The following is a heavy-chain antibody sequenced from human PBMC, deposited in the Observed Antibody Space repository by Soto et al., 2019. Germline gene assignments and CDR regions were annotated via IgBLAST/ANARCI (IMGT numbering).Heavy chain of an antibody. V-gene: IGHV3-23*01. J-gene: IGHJ6*02. D-gene: IGHD2-15*01. Sequence: GGSLRLSCAASGFTFTSYAMIWVRQAPGKGLGWVSAISGSGGSTYYADSVKGRFTISRDNSKNTVYLQMNSLRAEDTAVYYCARVQCTGGSCFSSYYYYYGMDVWGQGTTVTVSS. CDR1: GFTFTSYA. CDR3: ARVQCTGGSCFSSYYYYYGMDV. CDR2: ISGSGGST.